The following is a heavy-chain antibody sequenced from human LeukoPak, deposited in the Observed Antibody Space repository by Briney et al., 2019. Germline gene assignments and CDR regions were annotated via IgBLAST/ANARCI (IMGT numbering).Heavy chain of an antibody. J-gene: IGHJ4*02. Sequence: SVKVSCKASGGTFSSYAISWVRQAPGQGLEWMGRIIPILGIANYAQKFQGRVTITADKSTSTAYMELSSLRSEDTAVYYCARMEGFGELGTDYWGQGTLVTVSS. CDR2: IIPILGIA. CDR3: ARMEGFGELGTDY. D-gene: IGHD3-10*01. CDR1: GGTFSSYA. V-gene: IGHV1-69*04.